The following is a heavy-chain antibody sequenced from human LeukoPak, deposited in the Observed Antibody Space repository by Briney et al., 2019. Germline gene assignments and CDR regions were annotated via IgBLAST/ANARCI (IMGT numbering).Heavy chain of an antibody. CDR3: ARLRGNYFPDY. D-gene: IGHD4-11*01. V-gene: IGHV4-59*01. Sequence: SETLSLTCTVSGGSLSSYYWTWLRQPPGKGLEWIGYIFYSGSTNYNPSLKSRISISVDTSKNQFSLKLSSVTAADAAVYYCARLRGNYFPDYWGLGALVTVSS. J-gene: IGHJ4*02. CDR2: IFYSGST. CDR1: GGSLSSYY.